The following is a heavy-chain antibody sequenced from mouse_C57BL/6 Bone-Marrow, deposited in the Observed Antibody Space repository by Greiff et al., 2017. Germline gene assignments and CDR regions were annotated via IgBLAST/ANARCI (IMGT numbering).Heavy chain of an antibody. D-gene: IGHD2-2*01. CDR3: ARRRGYGWFAY. CDR2: IYWDDDK. Sequence: QVTLKESGPGILQSSQTLSLTCSFSGFSLSTSGMGVSWIRQPSGKGLEWLAHIYWDDDKRYNPSLKSRLTISKDTSRNRVFLKITSVDTADTATYYCARRRGYGWFAYWGQGTLVTVSA. CDR1: GFSLSTSGMG. J-gene: IGHJ3*01. V-gene: IGHV8-12*01.